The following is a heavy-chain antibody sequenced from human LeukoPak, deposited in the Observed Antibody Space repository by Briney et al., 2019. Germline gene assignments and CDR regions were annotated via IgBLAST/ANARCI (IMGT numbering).Heavy chain of an antibody. V-gene: IGHV3-9*03. D-gene: IGHD2-15*01. CDR1: GFTFDDYA. CDR3: AKEYCSGGSCRMGFDY. Sequence: GRSLRLSCAASGFTFDDYAMHWVRQTPGKGLEWVAGISWNSGTKGYADSVKGRFTISRDNAKDSPYLEMNSLRAEDMALYYCAKEYCSGGSCRMGFDYWGQGTLVTVSS. CDR2: ISWNSGTK. J-gene: IGHJ4*02.